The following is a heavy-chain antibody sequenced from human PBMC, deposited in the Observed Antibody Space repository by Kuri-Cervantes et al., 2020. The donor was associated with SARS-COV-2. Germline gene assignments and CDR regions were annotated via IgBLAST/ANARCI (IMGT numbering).Heavy chain of an antibody. Sequence: EALKICSAASGISFSNYAMSWVRQAPGRGLEWVAVVYSSDARTYYADFAKGRFSISRDNSKNTVYLQMNNLRVEGTAVYYCGKVGRAQNDFWSGYYTGWGQGTLVTVSS. CDR3: GKVGRAQNDFWSGYYTG. CDR2: VYSSDART. V-gene: IGHV3-23*05. D-gene: IGHD3-3*01. J-gene: IGHJ4*02. CDR1: GISFSNYA.